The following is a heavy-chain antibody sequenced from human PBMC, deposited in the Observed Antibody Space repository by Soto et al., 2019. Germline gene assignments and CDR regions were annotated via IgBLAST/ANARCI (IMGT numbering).Heavy chain of an antibody. CDR1: GGTFNTYT. Sequence: QVQLVQSGAEVKKPGSSVKVSCKASGGTFNTYTISWVRQVPGQGLEWMGGIMPLYAKPTYAQPFLGRFTIAADEHTRTGYMELSSLRSEDTALYYCASLNNRSSGDGRIDVWGRGTAVSVSS. CDR2: IMPLYAKP. CDR3: ASLNNRSSGDGRIDV. J-gene: IGHJ6*02. V-gene: IGHV1-69*01. D-gene: IGHD1-26*01.